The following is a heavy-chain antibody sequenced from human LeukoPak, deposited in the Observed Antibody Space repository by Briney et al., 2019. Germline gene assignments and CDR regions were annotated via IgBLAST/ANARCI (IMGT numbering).Heavy chain of an antibody. CDR3: AKHRGRDGGYPFDY. CDR1: GFIFSSCA. CDR2: ISGSGGST. D-gene: IGHD5-12*01. J-gene: IGHJ4*02. Sequence: GGSLRLCCATSGFIFSSCAMSWVRQAPGKGLEWVSVISGSGGSTNYAESVKGRFTISRDNSKNTLYLQMNSLRVEDTAVYYCAKHRGRDGGYPFDYWGQGTLVTVSS. V-gene: IGHV3-23*01.